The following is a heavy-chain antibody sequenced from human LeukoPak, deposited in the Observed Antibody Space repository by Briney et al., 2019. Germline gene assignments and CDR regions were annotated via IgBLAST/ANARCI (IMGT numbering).Heavy chain of an antibody. CDR1: GGTFSSYT. D-gene: IGHD6-6*01. CDR2: IIPILGTA. V-gene: IGHV1-69*08. Sequence: GASVKVSCKASGGTFSSYTISWVRQAPGQGLEWMGRIIPILGTANYAQKFQGRVTITADKSTSTAYMELSSLRSEDTAVYYCARDNSSSIYYYYGMDVWGQGTTVTVSS. CDR3: ARDNSSSIYYYYGMDV. J-gene: IGHJ6*02.